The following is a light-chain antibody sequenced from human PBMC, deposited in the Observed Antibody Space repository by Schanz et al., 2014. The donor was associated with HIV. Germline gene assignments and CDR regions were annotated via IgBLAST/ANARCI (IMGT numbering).Light chain of an antibody. J-gene: IGKJ3*01. V-gene: IGKV3-15*01. CDR3: QHYGSS. CDR1: QSVSSD. Sequence: EIVMTQSPATLSVSPGERATLSCRASQSVSSDLAWYQKKPGQAPRLLIYGASARATGIPARFTGSGSGTEFTLTISSLQSEDFAVYYCQHYGSSFGPGTKVDIK. CDR2: GAS.